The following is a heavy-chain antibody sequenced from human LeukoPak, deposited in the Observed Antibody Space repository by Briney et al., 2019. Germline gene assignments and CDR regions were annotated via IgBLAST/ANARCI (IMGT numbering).Heavy chain of an antibody. Sequence: GGSLRLSCAASGFTVSSNYMGWVRQAPGKGLEWVSFIYSGGSTYYADSVRGRFTISRDNSKNTLYLQMNSLRAEDTAVYYCARDALVLRFLEWLYWFDPWGQGTLVTVSS. CDR3: ARDALVLRFLEWLYWFDP. V-gene: IGHV3-66*01. D-gene: IGHD3-3*01. CDR1: GFTVSSNY. J-gene: IGHJ5*02. CDR2: IYSGGST.